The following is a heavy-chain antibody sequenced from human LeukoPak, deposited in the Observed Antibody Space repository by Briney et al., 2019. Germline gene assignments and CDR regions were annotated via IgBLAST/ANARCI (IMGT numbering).Heavy chain of an antibody. V-gene: IGHV1-2*02. D-gene: IGHD2-2*01. Sequence: ASVKVSCKASGYTFTGYYMHWVRQAPGQGLEWMGWINPNSGGTNYARKFQGRVTMTRDTSISTAYMELSRLRSDDTAVYYCARDKGYCSSTSCSGLGYFDYWGQGTLVTVSS. CDR1: GYTFTGYY. CDR3: ARDKGYCSSTSCSGLGYFDY. CDR2: INPNSGGT. J-gene: IGHJ4*02.